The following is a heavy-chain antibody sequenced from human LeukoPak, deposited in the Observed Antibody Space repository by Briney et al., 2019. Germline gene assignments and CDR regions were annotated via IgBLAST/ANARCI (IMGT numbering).Heavy chain of an antibody. CDR2: IIPIFGTA. D-gene: IGHD3-16*02. V-gene: IGHV1-69*01. CDR3: ALSTTFGGVIAPDFDY. CDR1: GGTFSSYA. J-gene: IGHJ4*02. Sequence: GSSVKVSCKASGGTFSSYAISWVRQAPGQGLEWMGGIIPIFGTANYAQKSQGRVTITADESTSTAYMELSSLRSEDTAVYYCALSTTFGGVIAPDFDYWGQGTLVTVSS.